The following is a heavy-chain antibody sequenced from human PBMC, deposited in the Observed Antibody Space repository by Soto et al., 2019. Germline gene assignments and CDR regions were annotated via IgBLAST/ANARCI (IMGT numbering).Heavy chain of an antibody. Sequence: GGSLRLSCAASGFTFSGSAMHWVRQASGKGLEWVGRIRSKANSYATAYAASVKGRFTISRDDSKNTAYLQMNSLKTEDTAVYYCASIAARLAPPFDPWGQGTLVTVSS. CDR1: GFTFSGSA. D-gene: IGHD6-6*01. CDR3: ASIAARLAPPFDP. J-gene: IGHJ5*02. CDR2: IRSKANSYAT. V-gene: IGHV3-73*01.